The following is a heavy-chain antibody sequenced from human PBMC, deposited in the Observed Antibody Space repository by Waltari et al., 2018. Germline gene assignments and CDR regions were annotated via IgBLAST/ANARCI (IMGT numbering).Heavy chain of an antibody. J-gene: IGHJ4*02. CDR2: IILIFGTA. Sequence: QVQLVQSGAEVKKPGSSVKVSCKASGGTFSSYAISWVRQAPGQGLEWMGGIILIFGTANYAQKFQDRVTITADESTSTAYMERSSLRSEDTTVYYCARDGYCSSTSCLAFDYWGQGTLVTVSS. CDR3: ARDGYCSSTSCLAFDY. V-gene: IGHV1-69*12. CDR1: GGTFSSYA. D-gene: IGHD2-2*01.